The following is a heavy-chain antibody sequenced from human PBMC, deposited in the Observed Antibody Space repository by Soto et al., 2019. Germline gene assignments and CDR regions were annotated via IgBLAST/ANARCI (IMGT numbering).Heavy chain of an antibody. J-gene: IGHJ4*02. CDR1: GFTFSSYA. V-gene: IGHV3-23*01. Sequence: EVHLLESGGDLVQPGGSLRLSCEASGFTFSSYAMSWVRQAPGKGLEWVSGISVGGGSPYYADSVKGRFTISRDNSKNTLYLQMNSLRVEDTALYYCAKEPGADYGAYCDYWGQGTLVTVSS. D-gene: IGHD4-17*01. CDR3: AKEPGADYGAYCDY. CDR2: ISVGGGSP.